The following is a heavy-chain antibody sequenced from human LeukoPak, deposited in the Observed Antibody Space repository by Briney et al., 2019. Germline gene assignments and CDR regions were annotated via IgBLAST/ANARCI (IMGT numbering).Heavy chain of an antibody. D-gene: IGHD2-15*01. CDR1: GFTFSSHG. V-gene: IGHV3-33*01. CDR3: ARLVGWDFDY. CDR2: VWYDGSKK. Sequence: GRSLRLSCAASGFTFSSHGMHWVRQAPGKGLEWVAVVWYDGSKKYYADSVKGRFTISRDNSKNTLYLQMSRLRAEDTAVYYCARLVGWDFDYWGEGTLVTVSP. J-gene: IGHJ4*02.